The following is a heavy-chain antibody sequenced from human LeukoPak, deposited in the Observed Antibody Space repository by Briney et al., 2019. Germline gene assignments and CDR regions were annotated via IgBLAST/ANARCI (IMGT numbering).Heavy chain of an antibody. CDR3: AAMVRGVIIPLDAFDI. CDR2: ISSSSSYI. D-gene: IGHD3-10*01. V-gene: IGHV3-21*01. Sequence: SGGSLRLSSAASGFTFSSYSVNWVRQAPGKGLEWVSSISSSSSYIYYADSVKGRFTISRDNAKNSLYLQMNSLRAEDTAVYYCAAMVRGVIIPLDAFDIWGQGTMVTVSS. J-gene: IGHJ3*02. CDR1: GFTFSSYS.